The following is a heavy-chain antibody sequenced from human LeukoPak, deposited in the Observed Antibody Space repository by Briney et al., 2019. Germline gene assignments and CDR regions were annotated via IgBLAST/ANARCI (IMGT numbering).Heavy chain of an antibody. CDR1: GGSISSYY. Sequence: SETLSLTCTVSGGSISSYYWSWVRQPPGKGLEWIGYIYYSGSTNYNPSLKSRVTISVDTSKNQFSLKLSSVTAADTAVYYCARAPRRFSTVTTRYYFDYWGQGTLVTVSS. D-gene: IGHD4-17*01. CDR2: IYYSGST. J-gene: IGHJ4*02. V-gene: IGHV4-59*01. CDR3: ARAPRRFSTVTTRYYFDY.